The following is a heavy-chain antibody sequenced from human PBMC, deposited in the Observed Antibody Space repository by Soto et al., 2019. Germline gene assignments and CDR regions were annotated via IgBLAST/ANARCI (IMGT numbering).Heavy chain of an antibody. J-gene: IGHJ4*02. D-gene: IGHD2-2*01. V-gene: IGHV5-51*01. Sequence: GESLKISCKGSGYSFPSYWIGWVRQMPGKSLEWMGIIYPGDSDARYSPSFQGQVTISVDMSISTAYLHLSSLKASDTAMYYCARQGPLLGYCESTSCHYDYWGQGTLVTVSS. CDR3: ARQGPLLGYCESTSCHYDY. CDR2: IYPGDSDA. CDR1: GYSFPSYW.